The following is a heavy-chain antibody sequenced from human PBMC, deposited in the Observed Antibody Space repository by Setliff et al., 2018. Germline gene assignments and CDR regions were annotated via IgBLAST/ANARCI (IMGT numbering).Heavy chain of an antibody. D-gene: IGHD3-3*01. J-gene: IGHJ6*02. CDR1: GYTFISYG. V-gene: IGHV1-2*04. CDR3: ARGPRITIFGVVSLSLYGMDV. CDR2: INPNSGGT. Sequence: ASVKVSCKASGYTFISYGISWVRQAPGQGLEWMGWINPNSGGTNYAQKFQGWVTMTRDTSISTAYMELSRLRSDDTAVYYCARGPRITIFGVVSLSLYGMDVWGQGTTVTVSS.